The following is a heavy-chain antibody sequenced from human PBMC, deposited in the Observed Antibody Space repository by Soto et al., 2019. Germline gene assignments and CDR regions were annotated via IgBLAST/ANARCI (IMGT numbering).Heavy chain of an antibody. CDR1: GFTFASHN. CDR3: ARGFCSGPRCPADI. Sequence: EVRLMESGGGLVKPGGSLRLSCIASASGFTFASHNFIWVRQAPGKGLEWVSSISSGSRDIFYGDSVQGRFTISRDDAKNTVFLQMNSLRVEDTAVYFCARGFCSGPRCPADIWGQGALVTVSS. D-gene: IGHD2-15*01. V-gene: IGHV3-21*01. J-gene: IGHJ4*02. CDR2: ISSGSRDI.